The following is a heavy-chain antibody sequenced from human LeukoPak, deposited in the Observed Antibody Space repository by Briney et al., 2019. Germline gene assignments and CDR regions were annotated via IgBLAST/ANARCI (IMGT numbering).Heavy chain of an antibody. Sequence: SGPALVKPTQALTLTCTFSGFSLSTSGMCVSWIRQPPGKALEWLARIDWDDDKYYSTSLKPRLTISKDTSKNQVVLTMTNMDPVDTATYYCARMARGVPLFDYWGRGTLVTVSS. CDR3: ARMARGVPLFDY. D-gene: IGHD3-10*01. CDR1: GFSLSTSGMC. V-gene: IGHV2-70*11. J-gene: IGHJ4*02. CDR2: IDWDDDK.